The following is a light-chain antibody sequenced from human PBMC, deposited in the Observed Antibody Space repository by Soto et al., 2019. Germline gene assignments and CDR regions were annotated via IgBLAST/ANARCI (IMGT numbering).Light chain of an antibody. J-gene: IGKJ4*01. CDR1: QSVSSSY. CDR3: QQHVSSPPFT. V-gene: IGKV3-20*01. Sequence: EIVLTQSPGTLSLSPGERATLSCRASQSVSSSYSAWYQQKPGQAPRLLIYGASSTATGNPDRFSGSGYGTDFPLTISSLEPEDFAVYYCQQHVSSPPFTVGGGTKVEIK. CDR2: GAS.